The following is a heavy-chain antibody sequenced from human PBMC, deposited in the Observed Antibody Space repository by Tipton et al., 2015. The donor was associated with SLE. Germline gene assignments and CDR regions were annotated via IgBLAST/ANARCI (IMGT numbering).Heavy chain of an antibody. CDR3: ARSTGNPLPFDL. D-gene: IGHD5/OR15-5a*01. Sequence: TLSLTCTVSGASISSSNYYWGWIRQPPGRGLGWIGTIYNSGYTFYNPSLKSRVTISVDSSKNQSSLKLNSVTAADTAVYYCARSTGNPLPFDLWGQGTLVSASS. CDR1: GASISSSNYY. CDR2: IYNSGYT. J-gene: IGHJ4*02. V-gene: IGHV4-39*07.